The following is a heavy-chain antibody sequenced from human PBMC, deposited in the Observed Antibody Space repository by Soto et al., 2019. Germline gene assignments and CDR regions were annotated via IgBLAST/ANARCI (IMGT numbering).Heavy chain of an antibody. D-gene: IGHD6-19*01. Sequence: QVQLQESGPGLVKPSETLSLTCTVSGGSISSYYWSWIRQPPGKGLEWIGYIYYSGSTNYNPSLKSRVTIAVDTSKNQFSLKLSSVTAADTAVYYCARAMGGAVAAQAGPFDPWGQGTLVTVSS. V-gene: IGHV4-59*01. CDR2: IYYSGST. CDR1: GGSISSYY. J-gene: IGHJ5*02. CDR3: ARAMGGAVAAQAGPFDP.